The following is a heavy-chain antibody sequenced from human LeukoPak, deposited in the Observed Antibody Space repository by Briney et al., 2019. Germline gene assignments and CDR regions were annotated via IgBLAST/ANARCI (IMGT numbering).Heavy chain of an antibody. V-gene: IGHV3-49*03. Sequence: PGGSLRLSCTASGFTFGDYAMSWFRQAPGKGLEWVGFIRSKAYGGTTEYAASVKGRFTISRDDSKSIAYLQMNSLKTEDTAVYYCTRVGVTMVRGVGLRPNWLDPWGQGTLVTVSS. CDR1: GFTFGDYA. CDR2: IRSKAYGGTT. J-gene: IGHJ5*02. CDR3: TRVGVTMVRGVGLRPNWLDP. D-gene: IGHD3-10*01.